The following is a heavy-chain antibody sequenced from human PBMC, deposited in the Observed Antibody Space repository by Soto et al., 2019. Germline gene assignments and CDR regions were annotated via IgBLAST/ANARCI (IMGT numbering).Heavy chain of an antibody. Sequence: AASVKVSCKASGGTFSSYAISWVRQAPGQGLEWMGGIIPIFGTVNYAQKFQGRVTITADKSTSTAYMELSSLRSEDTAVYYCVRDLDGSGSYYTDYWGPGTLVTVSS. J-gene: IGHJ4*02. CDR1: GGTFSSYA. CDR2: IIPIFGTV. D-gene: IGHD3-10*01. V-gene: IGHV1-69*06. CDR3: VRDLDGSGSYYTDY.